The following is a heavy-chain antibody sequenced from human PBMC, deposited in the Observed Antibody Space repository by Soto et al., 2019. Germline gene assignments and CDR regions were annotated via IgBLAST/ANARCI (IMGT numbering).Heavy chain of an antibody. J-gene: IGHJ4*02. CDR2: ISYDGSNK. D-gene: IGHD3-22*01. Sequence: GGSLRLSCAASGFTFSSYAMHWVRQAPGKGLEWVAVISYDGSNKYYADSVKGRFTISRDNSKNTLYLQMNSLRAEDTAVYYCARDPGYYYDSSGYHFDYWGQGTLVTVSS. V-gene: IGHV3-30-3*01. CDR1: GFTFSSYA. CDR3: ARDPGYYYDSSGYHFDY.